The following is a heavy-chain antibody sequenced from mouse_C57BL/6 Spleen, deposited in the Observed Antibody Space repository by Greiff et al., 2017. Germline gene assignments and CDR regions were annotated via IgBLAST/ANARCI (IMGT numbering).Heavy chain of an antibody. CDR3: ARQRSNYYAMDY. V-gene: IGHV5-12*01. D-gene: IGHD2-5*01. J-gene: IGHJ4*01. CDR2: ISNGGGST. Sequence: EVKLMESGGGLVQPGGSLKLSCAASGFTFSDYYMYWVRQTPEKRLEWVAYISNGGGSTYYPDTVKGRFTLSRDNAKNTLYLQMSRLKSEDTAMYYCARQRSNYYAMDYWGQGTSVTVSS. CDR1: GFTFSDYY.